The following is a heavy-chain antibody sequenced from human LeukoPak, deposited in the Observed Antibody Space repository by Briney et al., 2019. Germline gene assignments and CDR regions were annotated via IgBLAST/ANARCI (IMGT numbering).Heavy chain of an antibody. V-gene: IGHV4-31*03. Sequence: NPSETLSLTCTVSGGSISSGGYYWSWIRQHPGKGLEWIVYIYYSGSTYYNPSLKSRVTISVDTSKNQFSLKLSSVTAADTAVYYCARDNFRDGYNFLGVAKALFEYWGQGTLVTVSS. CDR2: IYYSGST. D-gene: IGHD5-24*01. J-gene: IGHJ4*02. CDR1: GGSISSGGYY. CDR3: ARDNFRDGYNFLGVAKALFEY.